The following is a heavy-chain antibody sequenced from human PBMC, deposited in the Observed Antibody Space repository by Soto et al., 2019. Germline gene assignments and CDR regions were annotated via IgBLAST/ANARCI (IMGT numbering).Heavy chain of an antibody. Sequence: GGSLRLSCAASGFTFSSYAMHWVRQAPGKGLEWVAVISYDGSNKNYADSVKGRFTISRDNSKNTLYLQMNSLRAEDTAVYYCARGYDFWSGYYYPYGMDVWGQGTSVTVSS. CDR3: ARGYDFWSGYYYPYGMDV. CDR2: ISYDGSNK. J-gene: IGHJ6*02. D-gene: IGHD3-3*01. CDR1: GFTFSSYA. V-gene: IGHV3-30-3*01.